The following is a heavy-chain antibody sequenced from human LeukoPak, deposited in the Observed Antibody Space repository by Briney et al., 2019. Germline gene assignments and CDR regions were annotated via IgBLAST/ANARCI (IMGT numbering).Heavy chain of an antibody. CDR2: IYYSGST. D-gene: IGHD5-18*01. V-gene: IGHV4-30-4*01. Sequence: SQTLPLTCTVSGGSISSGDYYWSWIRQPPGKGLEWIGYIYYSGSTYYNPSLKSRVTISVDTSKNQFSLKLSSVTAADTAVYYCARDVDTAMVTMDVWGQGTTVTVSS. J-gene: IGHJ6*02. CDR3: ARDVDTAMVTMDV. CDR1: GGSISSGDYY.